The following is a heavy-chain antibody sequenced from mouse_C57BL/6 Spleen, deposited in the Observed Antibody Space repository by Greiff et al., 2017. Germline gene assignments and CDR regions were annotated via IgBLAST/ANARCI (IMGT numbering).Heavy chain of an antibody. CDR1: GFNIKDDY. CDR3: TTTMVMDY. Sequence: EVQLQQSGAELVRPGASVKLSCTASGFNIKDDYMHWVKQRPEQGLEWIGWIDPENGDTEYASKFQGKATITAETSSNTAYLQLSSLTSEDTAIYYCTTTMVMDYWGQGTSVTVSS. J-gene: IGHJ4*01. D-gene: IGHD1-1*02. CDR2: IDPENGDT. V-gene: IGHV14-4*01.